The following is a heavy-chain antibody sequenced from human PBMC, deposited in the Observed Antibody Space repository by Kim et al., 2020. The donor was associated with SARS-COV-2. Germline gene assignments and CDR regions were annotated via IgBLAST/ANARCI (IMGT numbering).Heavy chain of an antibody. J-gene: IGHJ4*02. V-gene: IGHV4-39*01. CDR1: GDSVSSTAYF. CDR3: ATRILASRGG. Sequence: SETLSLTCTVSGDSVSSTAYFWVWIRQPPGKGLEWIGSVHSGGTTFYNPSLRSRLTISMDTSKNQFSLNLMSVTAADTAVYYCATRILASRGGWGQGTLVTVSS. D-gene: IGHD3-16*01. CDR2: VHSGGTT.